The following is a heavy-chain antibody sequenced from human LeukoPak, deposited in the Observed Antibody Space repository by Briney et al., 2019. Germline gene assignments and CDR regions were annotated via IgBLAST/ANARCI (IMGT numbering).Heavy chain of an antibody. CDR3: ARVWSGYDYFDY. Sequence: SETLSLTCTVSGGSISDYYWSWIRQPAGKGLEWLGRIYTSGSTKYNPSLESRVTMSVDTSKNQFSLKLRFVTAAHTAVYYCARVWSGYDYFDYWGQGTLVTVSS. J-gene: IGHJ4*02. CDR2: IYTSGST. CDR1: GGSISDYY. V-gene: IGHV4-4*07. D-gene: IGHD3-22*01.